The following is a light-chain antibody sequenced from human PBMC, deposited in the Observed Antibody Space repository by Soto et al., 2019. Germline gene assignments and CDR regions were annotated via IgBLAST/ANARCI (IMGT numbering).Light chain of an antibody. CDR2: DNS. CDR3: QSYDSSLSGVV. CDR1: SSNIGAIYD. J-gene: IGLJ3*02. V-gene: IGLV1-40*01. Sequence: QSVLTQPPSVSGAPGQRVTISCTGSSSNIGAIYDVHWYQQLPGTAPKLLIYDNSNRPSGVPDRFSGSKSGTSASLAITGLQAEDEADYYCQSYDSSLSGVVFAGGTQLTVL.